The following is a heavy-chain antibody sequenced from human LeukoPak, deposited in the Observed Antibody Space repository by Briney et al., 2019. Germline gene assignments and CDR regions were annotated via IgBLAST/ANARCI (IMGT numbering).Heavy chain of an antibody. Sequence: ASVKVSCKASGYTFTSYDINWVRQATGQGLEWMGWMNPNSGNTGYAQKFQGRVTITADESTSTAYMELSSLRSEDTAVYYCARDLQAGSYFDYWGQGTLVTVSS. CDR1: GYTFTSYD. CDR2: MNPNSGNT. V-gene: IGHV1-8*01. D-gene: IGHD2-2*01. CDR3: ARDLQAGSYFDY. J-gene: IGHJ4*02.